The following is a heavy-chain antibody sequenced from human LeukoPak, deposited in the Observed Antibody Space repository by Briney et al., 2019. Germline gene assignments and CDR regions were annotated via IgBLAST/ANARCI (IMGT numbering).Heavy chain of an antibody. CDR2: SNHSGST. V-gene: IGHV4-34*01. Sequence: SETLSLTCAVYGGSFSGYYWSWIRQPPGKGLELIGGSNHSGSTNYNPSLKSRVTISVDTSKNQFSLKLSSVTAADTAVYYCARSRRLWTYYYYMDVWGKGTTVTVSS. D-gene: IGHD5-18*01. J-gene: IGHJ6*03. CDR3: ARSRRLWTYYYYMDV. CDR1: GGSFSGYY.